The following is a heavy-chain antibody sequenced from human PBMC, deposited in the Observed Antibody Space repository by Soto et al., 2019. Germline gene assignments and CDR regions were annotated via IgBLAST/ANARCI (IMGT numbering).Heavy chain of an antibody. D-gene: IGHD1-26*01. V-gene: IGHV1-69*05. Sequence: QVNLVQSGTEMKKPGSSVMVSCKGSGGDLSNSGISWVRQAPGQGLEWMGGIFPLLAMVDYSQKFQGRVTNSTDESTNTAYLDLVSLRSEDTAVYYCAKDDGAGFKSWGQGTLVIVSS. CDR2: IFPLLAMV. CDR1: GGDLSNSG. J-gene: IGHJ4*02. CDR3: AKDDGAGFKS.